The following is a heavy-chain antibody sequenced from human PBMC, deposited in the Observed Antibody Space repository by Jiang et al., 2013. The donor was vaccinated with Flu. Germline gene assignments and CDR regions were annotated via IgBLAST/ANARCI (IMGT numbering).Heavy chain of an antibody. CDR2: ISTNTGVT. V-gene: IGHV1-18*01. D-gene: IGHD3-22*01. CDR1: GYTFTNYG. Sequence: GAEVKKPGASVKVSCKASGYTFTNYGISWVRQAPGQGLEWMGWISTNTGVTDYAPSLRGRVIVTADTLTNTAYMDLRSLRSDDSAVYYCARVFYYDNAGSFDSWGQGTLVTVSS. J-gene: IGHJ4*02. CDR3: ARVFYYDNAGSFDS.